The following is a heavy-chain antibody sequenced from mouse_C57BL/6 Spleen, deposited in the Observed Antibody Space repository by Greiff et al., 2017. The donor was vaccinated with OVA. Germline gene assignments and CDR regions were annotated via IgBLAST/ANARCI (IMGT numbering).Heavy chain of an antibody. Sequence: EVMLVESGAELVRPGASVKLSCTASGFNIKDYYMHWVKQRPEQGLEWIGWIDPENGDTEYASKFQGKATITADTSSNTAYLQLSSLTSEDTAVYYCTTPYSAMDYWGQGTSVTVSS. V-gene: IGHV14-4*01. CDR3: TTPYSAMDY. J-gene: IGHJ4*01. D-gene: IGHD2-10*01. CDR1: GFNIKDYY. CDR2: IDPENGDT.